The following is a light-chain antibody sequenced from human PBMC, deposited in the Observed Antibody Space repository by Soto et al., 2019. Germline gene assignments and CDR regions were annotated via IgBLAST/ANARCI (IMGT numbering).Light chain of an antibody. V-gene: IGKV3-11*01. Sequence: EVVMTQSPATLSVSPVERATLSCRASETVATNLAWYQQKPGQAPRLLIYGAFNRATGIPARFSGSGSGTDFTLTISSLEPEDSAIYYCQQRNIWPPVTFGQGTRLEI. CDR1: ETVATN. J-gene: IGKJ5*01. CDR3: QQRNIWPPVT. CDR2: GAF.